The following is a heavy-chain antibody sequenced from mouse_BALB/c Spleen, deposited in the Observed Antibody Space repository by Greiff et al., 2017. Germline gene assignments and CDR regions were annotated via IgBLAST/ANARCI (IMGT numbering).Heavy chain of an antibody. CDR1: GFTFTDYY. CDR2: IRNKANGYTT. V-gene: IGHV7-3*02. CDR3: ARDYGPPYAMDY. Sequence: EVMLVESGGGLVQPGGSLRLSCATSGFTFTDYYMSWVRQPPGKALEWLGFIRNKANGYTTEYSASVKGRFTISRDNSQSILYLQMNTLRAEDSATYYCARDYGPPYAMDYWGQGTSVTVSS. D-gene: IGHD1-1*01. J-gene: IGHJ4*01.